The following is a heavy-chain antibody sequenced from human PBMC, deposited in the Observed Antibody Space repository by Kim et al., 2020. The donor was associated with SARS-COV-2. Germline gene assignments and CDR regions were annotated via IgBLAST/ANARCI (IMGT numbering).Heavy chain of an antibody. CDR1: GGTFSSYA. CDR2: IIPIFGTA. CDR3: ARWNYGSGSFPVVGWFDP. V-gene: IGHV1-69*13. J-gene: IGHJ5*02. Sequence: SVKVSCKASGGTFSSYAISWVRQAPGQGLEWMGGIIPIFGTANYAQKFQRRVTITADESTSTAYMELSSLRSEDTAVYYCARWNYGSGSFPVVGWFDPWGQGTLVTVSS. D-gene: IGHD3-10*01.